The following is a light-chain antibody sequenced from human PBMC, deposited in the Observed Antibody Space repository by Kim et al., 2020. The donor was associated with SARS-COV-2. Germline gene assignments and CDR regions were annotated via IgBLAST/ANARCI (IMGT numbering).Light chain of an antibody. CDR1: QSVSSRY. J-gene: IGKJ1*01. CDR3: QRYGSSRT. CDR2: GVS. V-gene: IGKV3-20*01. Sequence: LSPGERATLTCRASQSVSSRYIAWYQVKPGQAPRLLIDGVSSRATGIPDRFAGSGSGTDFTLTIYGLEPEDFAVYYCQRYGSSRTFGQGTKVDIK.